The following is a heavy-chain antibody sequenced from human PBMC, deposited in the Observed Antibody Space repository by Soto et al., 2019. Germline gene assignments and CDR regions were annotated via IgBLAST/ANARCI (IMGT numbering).Heavy chain of an antibody. Sequence: SQTLSLTCAISGDSVSSNSAAWNWIRQSPSRGLEWLGRTYYRSKWYNDYAVSVKSRITINPDTSKNQFSLQLNSVTPEDTAVYYCARDGTESAEYSSSSPPYYYGMDVWGEGTTVTVSS. CDR2: TYYRSKWYN. CDR1: GDSVSSNSAA. V-gene: IGHV6-1*01. CDR3: ARDGTESAEYSSSSPPYYYGMDV. J-gene: IGHJ6*02. D-gene: IGHD6-6*01.